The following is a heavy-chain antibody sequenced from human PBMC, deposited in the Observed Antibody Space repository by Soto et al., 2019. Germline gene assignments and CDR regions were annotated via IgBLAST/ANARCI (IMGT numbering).Heavy chain of an antibody. D-gene: IGHD2-8*02. CDR2: IKSKTDGGTT. Sequence: EVQLVESGGGLVKPGGSLRLSCAASGFTFSNAWMNWVRQAPGKGLEWVGRIKSKTDGGTTDYAAPVKGRFTISRDDSKNTLYLQMNSLKTEDTAVYYCTTDRQVVYANNYYYYYYGMDVWGQGTTVTVSS. CDR3: TTDRQVVYANNYYYYYYGMDV. CDR1: GFTFSNAW. J-gene: IGHJ6*02. V-gene: IGHV3-15*07.